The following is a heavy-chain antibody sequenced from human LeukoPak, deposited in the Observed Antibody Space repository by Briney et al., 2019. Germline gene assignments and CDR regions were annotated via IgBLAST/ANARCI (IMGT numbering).Heavy chain of an antibody. CDR1: GGSISSGGYY. CDR2: IYHSGST. V-gene: IGHV4-30-2*01. J-gene: IGHJ4*02. CDR3: ARTKIWSGYFLLDY. Sequence: SQTLSLTCTVSGGSISSGGYYWSWIRQPPGKGLEWIGYIYHSGSTYYNPSLKSRVTISVDRSKSQFSLKLSSVTAADTAVYYCARTKIWSGYFLLDYWGQGTLVTVSS. D-gene: IGHD3-3*01.